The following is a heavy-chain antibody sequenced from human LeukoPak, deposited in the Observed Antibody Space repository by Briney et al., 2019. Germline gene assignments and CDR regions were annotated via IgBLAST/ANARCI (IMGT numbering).Heavy chain of an antibody. D-gene: IGHD2-2*01. V-gene: IGHV5-51*01. J-gene: IGHJ4*02. CDR2: IYPGDSDT. CDR3: ARHGPGGCSSTSCSHFDY. CDR1: GYSFTSYW. Sequence: GESLKISCKGSGYSFTSYWIGWVRQMPGKGLEWMGIIYPGDSDTRYSPSFQGQVTISADKSISTAYLQWSSLKASDTAMYYCARHGPGGCSSTSCSHFDYWGQGTLVTVPS.